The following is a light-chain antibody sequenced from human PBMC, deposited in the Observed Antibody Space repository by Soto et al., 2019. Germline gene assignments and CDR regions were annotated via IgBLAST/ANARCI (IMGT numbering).Light chain of an antibody. CDR3: QQYGSSPPWT. J-gene: IGKJ1*01. Sequence: EIVLTQSPGTLSLSPGERATLSCRASQSVSSSYLAWYQQKPGQAPRLLIYGASSRATGLPDRFSGSGSGTAFTLTISRLEPEDFALYYCQQYGSSPPWTFGQGTKVEI. CDR2: GAS. V-gene: IGKV3-20*01. CDR1: QSVSSSY.